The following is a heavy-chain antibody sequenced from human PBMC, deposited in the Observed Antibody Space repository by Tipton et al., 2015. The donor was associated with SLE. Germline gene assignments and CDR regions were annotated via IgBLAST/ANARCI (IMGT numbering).Heavy chain of an antibody. CDR1: GFTFSSYA. Sequence: SLRLSCAASGFTFSSYAMHWVRQAPGKGLEWVAVISYDGSNKYYADSVKGRFTISRDNANNSLYLQMNSLRAEDTAVYYCARGGGGRDYGYYYNALDVWGQGTTVTVSS. D-gene: IGHD4/OR15-4a*01. CDR2: ISYDGSNK. CDR3: ARGGGGRDYGYYYNALDV. V-gene: IGHV3-30*04. J-gene: IGHJ6*02.